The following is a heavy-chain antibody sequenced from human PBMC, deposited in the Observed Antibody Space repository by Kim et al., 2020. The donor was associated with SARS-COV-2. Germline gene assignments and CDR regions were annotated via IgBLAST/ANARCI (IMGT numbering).Heavy chain of an antibody. J-gene: IGHJ4*02. CDR3: ARLSSNWGSL. D-gene: IGHD7-27*01. V-gene: IGHV4-39*01. CDR2: IYYGGST. CDR1: GGSISSSTYY. Sequence: SETLSLTCTVSGGSISSSTYYWGWIRQPPGKGLEWIGNIYYGGSTHYNPSLKSRVTISVDTSKNQFSLKLSSVTAADTAVYYCARLSSNWGSLWGQGTLVTVSS.